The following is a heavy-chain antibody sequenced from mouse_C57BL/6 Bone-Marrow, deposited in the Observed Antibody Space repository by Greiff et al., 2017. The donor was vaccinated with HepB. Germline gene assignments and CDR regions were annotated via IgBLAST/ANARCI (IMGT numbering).Heavy chain of an antibody. D-gene: IGHD2-4*01. Sequence: EVQRVESGGGLVKPGGSLKLSCAASGFTFSDYGMHWVRQAPEKGLEWVAYISSGSSTIYYADTVKGRSTISRDNAKNTLFLQMTSLRSEDTAMYYCARRDYDAGFAYWGQGTLVTVSA. V-gene: IGHV5-17*01. J-gene: IGHJ3*01. CDR1: GFTFSDYG. CDR2: ISSGSSTI. CDR3: ARRDYDAGFAY.